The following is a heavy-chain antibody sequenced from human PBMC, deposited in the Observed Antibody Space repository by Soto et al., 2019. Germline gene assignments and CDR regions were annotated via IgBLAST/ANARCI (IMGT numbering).Heavy chain of an antibody. CDR2: INHSGST. J-gene: IGHJ6*02. D-gene: IGHD2-15*01. Sequence: PSETLSLTCAVYGGSFSGYYWSWIRQPPGKGLEWIGEINHSGSTNYNPSLKSRVTISVDTSKNQFSLKLSSVTAADTAVYYCARGLLHVRVANYYYYYGMDFWGQGSTVTGSS. CDR3: ARGLLHVRVANYYYYYGMDF. V-gene: IGHV4-34*01. CDR1: GGSFSGYY.